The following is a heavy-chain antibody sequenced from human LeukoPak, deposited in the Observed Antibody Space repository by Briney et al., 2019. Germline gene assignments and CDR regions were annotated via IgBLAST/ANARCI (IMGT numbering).Heavy chain of an antibody. Sequence: GGSLRLSCAASEFTFSSYSMNWVRQAPGKGLEWVSSISSSSSYIYYADSVKGRFTISRDNAKNSLYLQMNSLRAEDTAVYYCARSESSSSPYFDYWGQGTLVTVSS. CDR3: ARSESSSSPYFDY. CDR2: ISSSSSYI. D-gene: IGHD6-6*01. J-gene: IGHJ4*02. CDR1: EFTFSSYS. V-gene: IGHV3-21*01.